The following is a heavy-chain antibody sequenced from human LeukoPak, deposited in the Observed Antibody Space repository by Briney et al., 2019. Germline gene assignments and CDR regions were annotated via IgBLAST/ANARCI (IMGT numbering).Heavy chain of an antibody. CDR1: GYPFISYG. V-gene: IGHV1-18*04. CDR2: ISAYNGDT. D-gene: IGHD3-22*01. CDR3: ARVFYFYDTSGPQYSFDY. Sequence: ASVTVSCKTSGYPFISYGLSWVRQAPGQGLEWMGWISAYNGDTNYAQRLQGRVTMTTDTSTTTAYMELRSLRSDDTAVYYCARVFYFYDTSGPQYSFDYWGQGTLVTVSS. J-gene: IGHJ4*02.